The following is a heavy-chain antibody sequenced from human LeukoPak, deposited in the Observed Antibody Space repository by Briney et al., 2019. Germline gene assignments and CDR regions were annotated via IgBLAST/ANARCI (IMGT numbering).Heavy chain of an antibody. Sequence: ASVKVSCKASGYTFTGYYMHWVRQAPGQGLEWMGWINPNSGGTNYAQKFQGRVTMTRDTSISTAYKELSRLRSDDTAVYYCARVRITMVRGVSAFGYWGQGTLVTVSS. CDR1: GYTFTGYY. CDR2: INPNSGGT. D-gene: IGHD3-10*01. J-gene: IGHJ4*02. V-gene: IGHV1-2*02. CDR3: ARVRITMVRGVSAFGY.